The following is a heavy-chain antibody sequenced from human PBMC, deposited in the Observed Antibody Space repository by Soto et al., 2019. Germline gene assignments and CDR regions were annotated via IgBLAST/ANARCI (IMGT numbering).Heavy chain of an antibody. CDR3: ANAVGQWGIAVAGTYYFDY. D-gene: IGHD6-19*01. Sequence: EVQLLESGGGLVQPGGSLRLSCAASGFTFSSHAMSWVGQAPGKGLEWVSAISASGGSTYYADSVKGRFTISRDNSKNTLYLQRNSRRAEDTAVYYCANAVGQWGIAVAGTYYFDYWGQGTLVTVSS. CDR2: ISASGGST. V-gene: IGHV3-23*01. J-gene: IGHJ4*02. CDR1: GFTFSSHA.